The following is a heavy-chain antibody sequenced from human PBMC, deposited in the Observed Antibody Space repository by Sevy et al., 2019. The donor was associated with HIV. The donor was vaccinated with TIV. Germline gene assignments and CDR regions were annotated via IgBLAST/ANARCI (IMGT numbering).Heavy chain of an antibody. CDR1: GYSFTSYW. D-gene: IGHD2-8*01. J-gene: IGHJ3*02. CDR2: IYPGDSDT. V-gene: IGHV5-51*01. Sequence: GESLKISCKGSGYSFTSYWIGWVRQMPGKGLEWMGIIYPGDSDTRYSPSFQGQVTISADKSISTAYLQWSSLKASDTAMYYCARHSKVRMGYGAFDIWGQGTMVTVSS. CDR3: ARHSKVRMGYGAFDI.